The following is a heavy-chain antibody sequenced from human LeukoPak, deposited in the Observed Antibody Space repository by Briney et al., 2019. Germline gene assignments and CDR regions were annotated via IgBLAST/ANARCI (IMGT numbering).Heavy chain of an antibody. CDR1: DGSISNYY. D-gene: IGHD2-2*01. Sequence: SQTLSLTCSVSDGSISNYYWTWIRHPQRKGLEWIWNIQYSGSTNTNPSLTIRVAVSADTSKNQVSLKLRSVTAADTAVYYCARDSGLGYCSTTSCSYGLDVWGQGTTVFVS. CDR2: IQYSGST. J-gene: IGHJ6*02. V-gene: IGHV4-59*01. CDR3: ARDSGLGYCSTTSCSYGLDV.